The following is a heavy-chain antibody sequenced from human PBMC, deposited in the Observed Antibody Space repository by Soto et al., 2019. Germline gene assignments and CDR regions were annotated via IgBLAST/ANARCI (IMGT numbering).Heavy chain of an antibody. CDR1: RGTFSSYS. CDR3: ARGFDYYDSSGSDRAFDI. D-gene: IGHD3-22*01. J-gene: IGHJ3*02. Sequence: EASVKVCCKASRGTFSSYSISWVRQAPGQGLEWMGRIIPILGIANYAQKFQGRVTITADESTSTAYMELSSLRSEDTAVYYCARGFDYYDSSGSDRAFDIWGQGTMVTVSS. CDR2: IIPILGIA. V-gene: IGHV1-69*04.